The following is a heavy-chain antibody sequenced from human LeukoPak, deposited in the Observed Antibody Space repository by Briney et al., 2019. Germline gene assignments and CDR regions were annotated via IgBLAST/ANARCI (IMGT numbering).Heavy chain of an antibody. V-gene: IGHV3-21*04. J-gene: IGHJ6*03. CDR3: ARGGITIFGVVSYMDV. CDR1: GFTFSTYS. CDR2: ISSSNSYI. D-gene: IGHD3-3*01. Sequence: GGSLRLSCAASGFTFSTYSMNWVRQSPGKGLEWVSFISSSNSYIYYGDSVKGRFTISRDNGKNSLHLEMNSLRAEGTALYYCARGGITIFGVVSYMDVWGKGTTVTVS.